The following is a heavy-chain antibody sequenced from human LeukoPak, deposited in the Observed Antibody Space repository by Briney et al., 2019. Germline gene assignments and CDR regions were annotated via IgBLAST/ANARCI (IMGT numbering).Heavy chain of an antibody. Sequence: GASVKVSCKASGYTFTGYYMHWVRQAPGQWLEWMGWINPNSGGTNYAQKFQGRVTMTRDTSISTAYMELSRLRSDDTAVYYCARVVTMIVVAPGAFDIWGQGTMVTVSS. J-gene: IGHJ3*02. CDR3: ARVVTMIVVAPGAFDI. D-gene: IGHD3-22*01. CDR2: INPNSGGT. CDR1: GYTFTGYY. V-gene: IGHV1-2*02.